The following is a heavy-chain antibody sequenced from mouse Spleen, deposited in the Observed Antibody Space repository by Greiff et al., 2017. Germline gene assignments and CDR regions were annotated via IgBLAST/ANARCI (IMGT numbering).Heavy chain of an antibody. J-gene: IGHJ4*01. CDR1: GFTFSDYY. CDR3: ARDGDYYGTPYAMDY. V-gene: IGHV5-4*02. D-gene: IGHD1-1*01. CDR2: ISDGGSYT. Sequence: EVKVVESGGGLVKPGGSLKLSCAASGFTFSDYYMYWVRQTPEKRLEWVATISDGGSYTYYPDSVKGRFTISRDNAKNNLYLQMSSLKSEDTAMYYCARDGDYYGTPYAMDYWGQGTSVTVSS.